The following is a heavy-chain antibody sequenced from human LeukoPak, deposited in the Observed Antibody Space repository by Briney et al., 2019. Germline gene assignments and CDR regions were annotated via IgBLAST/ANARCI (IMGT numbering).Heavy chain of an antibody. CDR1: GFTFSSCW. D-gene: IGHD3-10*01. CDR2: INSDGSST. J-gene: IGHJ4*02. V-gene: IGHV3-74*01. CDR3: ARATLLWFGESHENFDY. Sequence: GGSLRLSCAASGFTFSSCWMHWVRQAPGKGLVWVSRINSDGSSTSYADSVKGRFTISRDNAKNTLYLQMNSPRAEDTAVYYCARATLLWFGESHENFDYWGQGTLVTVSS.